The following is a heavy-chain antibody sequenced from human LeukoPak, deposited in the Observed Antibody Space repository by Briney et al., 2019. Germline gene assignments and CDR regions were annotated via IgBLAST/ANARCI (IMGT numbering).Heavy chain of an antibody. J-gene: IGHJ5*02. V-gene: IGHV4-4*07. CDR2: IYTSGTI. D-gene: IGHD3-10*01. Sequence: SETLSLACTVSGGSISSYYWSWIRQPAGTALEWIGRIYTSGTITYNPSLKSRVTMSVDTSKNQFSLKLSSVTAADTAVYYCARDSGTTGEVKFDPWGQGTLVTVSS. CDR1: GGSISSYY. CDR3: ARDSGTTGEVKFDP.